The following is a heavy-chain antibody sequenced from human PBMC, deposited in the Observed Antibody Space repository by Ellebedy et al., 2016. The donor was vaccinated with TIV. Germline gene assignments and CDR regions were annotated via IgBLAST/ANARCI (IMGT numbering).Heavy chain of an antibody. J-gene: IGHJ3*02. V-gene: IGHV1-69*13. CDR2: IIPIFGTA. D-gene: IGHD3-3*01. CDR3: ARAYDLSSDAFDI. CDR1: GGTFSSYA. Sequence: SVKVSXXASGGTFSSYAISWVRQAPGQGLEWMGGIIPIFGTANYAQKFQGRVTITADESTSTAYMELSSLRSEDTAVYYCARAYDLSSDAFDIWGQGTMVTVSS.